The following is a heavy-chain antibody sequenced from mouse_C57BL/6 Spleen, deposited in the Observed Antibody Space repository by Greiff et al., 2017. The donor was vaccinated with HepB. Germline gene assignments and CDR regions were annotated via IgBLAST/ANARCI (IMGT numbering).Heavy chain of an antibody. CDR2: IDPSDSYT. Sequence: QVQLQQPGAELVKPGASVKLSCKASGYTFTSYWMQWVKQRPGQGLEWIGEIDPSDSYTNYNQKFKGKATLTVDTSSSTAYMQLSSLTSEDAAVYYCARGVSYGSSPFDYGGQGTTLTVSS. CDR3: ARGVSYGSSPFDY. CDR1: GYTFTSYW. J-gene: IGHJ2*01. D-gene: IGHD1-1*01. V-gene: IGHV1-50*01.